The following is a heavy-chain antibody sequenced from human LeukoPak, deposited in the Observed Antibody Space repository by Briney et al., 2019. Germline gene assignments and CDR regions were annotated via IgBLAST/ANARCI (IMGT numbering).Heavy chain of an antibody. Sequence: PGGSLRLSCAASGFTFSGSAMHWVRQASGKGLEWVSSIRSKANSYATAYAASVKGRFTISRDDSKNSAYLQMNSLKTEDTAVYYCTRHRRSPIAVAGPGYNWFDPWGQGTLVTVSS. D-gene: IGHD6-19*01. J-gene: IGHJ5*02. CDR1: GFTFSGSA. V-gene: IGHV3-73*01. CDR3: TRHRRSPIAVAGPGYNWFDP. CDR2: IRSKANSYAT.